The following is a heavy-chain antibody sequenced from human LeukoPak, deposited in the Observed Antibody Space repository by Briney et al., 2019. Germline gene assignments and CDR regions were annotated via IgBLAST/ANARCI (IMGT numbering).Heavy chain of an antibody. D-gene: IGHD2-2*01. V-gene: IGHV4-59*01. CDR3: ARAQPTLIDY. CDR2: IYYSGST. J-gene: IGHJ4*02. Sequence: PSETLSLTCTVSGGSISSYYWSWIRQPPGKGLEWIGYIYYSGSTNYNPSLKSRVTISVDTSKNQFSLKLSSVTAADTAVYYCARAQPTLIDYWGQGTLVTVSS. CDR1: GGSISSYY.